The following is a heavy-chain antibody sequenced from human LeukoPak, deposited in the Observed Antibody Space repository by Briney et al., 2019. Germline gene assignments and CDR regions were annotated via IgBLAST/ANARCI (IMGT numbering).Heavy chain of an antibody. CDR3: ASVAGITISRGRLNY. Sequence: PGGSLRLSCAASGFTFSSYAMSWVRQAPGKGLEWVSAISGSGGSTYYADSVKGRFTISRDNSKNTLYLQMNSLRAEDTAVYYCASVAGITISRGRLNYWGQGTLVTVSS. CDR1: GFTFSSYA. D-gene: IGHD3-9*01. CDR2: ISGSGGST. J-gene: IGHJ4*02. V-gene: IGHV3-23*01.